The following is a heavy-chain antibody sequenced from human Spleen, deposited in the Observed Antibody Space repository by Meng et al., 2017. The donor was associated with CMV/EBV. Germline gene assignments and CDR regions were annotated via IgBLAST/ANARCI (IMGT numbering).Heavy chain of an antibody. J-gene: IGHJ5*02. CDR1: FWRYC. CDR3: ARVGYDYVWGSYRINWFDP. CDR2: INHSGST. Sequence: FWRYCWNWIRQAPGKGLRGNWEINHSGSTNYNPSLKSRVTISVDTSKNQFSLKLSSVTAADTAVYYCARVGYDYVWGSYRINWFDPWGQGTLVTVSS. V-gene: IGHV4-34*01. D-gene: IGHD3-16*02.